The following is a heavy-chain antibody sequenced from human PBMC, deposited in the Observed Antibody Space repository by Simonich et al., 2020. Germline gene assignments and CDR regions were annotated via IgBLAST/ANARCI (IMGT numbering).Heavy chain of an antibody. Sequence: QVQLQQWGAGLLKPSETLSLTCAVYGGSFSGYYWSWIRQPPGKGLEGIGEINHRGTTNYNPYLKSRVTISVDTSKNQFSRKLSSVTAADTAVYYCARGLRVAAAGTAFQHWGQGTLVTVSS. CDR2: INHRGTT. D-gene: IGHD6-13*01. CDR1: GGSFSGYY. J-gene: IGHJ1*01. CDR3: ARGLRVAAAGTAFQH. V-gene: IGHV4-34*01.